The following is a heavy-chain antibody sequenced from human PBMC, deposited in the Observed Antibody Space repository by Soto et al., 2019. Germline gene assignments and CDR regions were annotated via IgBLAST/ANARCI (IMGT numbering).Heavy chain of an antibody. CDR3: ARAPDGTVSFDF. D-gene: IGHD1-1*01. J-gene: IGHJ4*02. Sequence: TLSLTCTVSCGSDSSGANYWGWIRQHPGKGLEGIGFIYYRGATYYSPSLRSRVTISSDTSMNQFSLKLSSVTAADTAVYYCARAPDGTVSFDFWGPGTLVTV. CDR1: CGSDSSGANY. V-gene: IGHV4-31*03. CDR2: IYYRGAT.